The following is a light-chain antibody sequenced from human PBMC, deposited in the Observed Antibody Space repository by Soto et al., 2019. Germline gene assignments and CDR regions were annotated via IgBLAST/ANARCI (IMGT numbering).Light chain of an antibody. V-gene: IGKV1-39*01. J-gene: IGKJ1*01. Sequence: DVQMTQSPSSLSASVGDRVTIPCRASQRVNNYLNWYQLKPGKAPNLLISAASSLQIGVPSRFGGSASGTNFTLAISGLQPEDFATYYCQQSYITPWTFGQGTKVDIK. CDR3: QQSYITPWT. CDR1: QRVNNY. CDR2: AAS.